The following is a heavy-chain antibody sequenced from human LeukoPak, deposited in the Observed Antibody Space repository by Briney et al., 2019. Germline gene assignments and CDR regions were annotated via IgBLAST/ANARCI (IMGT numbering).Heavy chain of an antibody. CDR3: VRSLMALEDY. D-gene: IGHD2-8*01. CDR2: INSDGNST. V-gene: IGHV3-74*01. Sequence: PGGSLRLSCAASGFTFSSNWMHWVRQAPGKGLVWVSRINSDGNSTNYADSVKGRFTISRDNAKNTLYLQMNSLRAEDTAVYHCVRSLMALEDYWGQGTLVTVSS. J-gene: IGHJ4*02. CDR1: GFTFSSNW.